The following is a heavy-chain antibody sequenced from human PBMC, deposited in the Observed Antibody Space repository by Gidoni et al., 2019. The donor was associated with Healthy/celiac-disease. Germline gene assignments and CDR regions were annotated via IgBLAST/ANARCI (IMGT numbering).Heavy chain of an antibody. D-gene: IGHD3-10*01. CDR2: IFSNDEK. CDR1: GFSLSNARMG. CDR3: ARLSPRGVIMALDY. Sequence: QVTLKESGPVLVKPTETLTLTCTASGFSLSNARMGVSWIRQPPGKALEWLAHIFSNDEKSYSTSLKSRLTISKDTSKSQVVLTMTNMDPVDTATYYCARLSPRGVIMALDYWGQGTLVTVSS. J-gene: IGHJ4*02. V-gene: IGHV2-26*01.